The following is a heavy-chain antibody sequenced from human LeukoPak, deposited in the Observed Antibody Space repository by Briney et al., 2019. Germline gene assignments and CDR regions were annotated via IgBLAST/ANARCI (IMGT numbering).Heavy chain of an antibody. Sequence: SVNVSCKASGGTFSSYAISWVRQAPGQGLEWMGGIIPIFGKANYAQKFQGRVTITADESTNTAYMELSSLRSEDTAVYYCARDWSSSSWNWFDPWGQGTLVTVSS. CDR2: IIPIFGKA. D-gene: IGHD6-13*01. V-gene: IGHV1-69*13. CDR1: GGTFSSYA. J-gene: IGHJ5*02. CDR3: ARDWSSSSWNWFDP.